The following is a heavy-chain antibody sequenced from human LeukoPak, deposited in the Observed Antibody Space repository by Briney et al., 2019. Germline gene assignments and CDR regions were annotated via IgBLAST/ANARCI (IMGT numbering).Heavy chain of an antibody. Sequence: PSETLSLTCAVYGGSFSGYYWSWIRQPPGKGLEWIGEINRSGSTNYNPSLKSRVTISVDTSKNQFSLKLSSVTAADTAVYYCARGPIYDYVWGSYRRFDYWGQGTPVTVSS. J-gene: IGHJ4*02. CDR2: INRSGST. V-gene: IGHV4-34*01. CDR3: ARGPIYDYVWGSYRRFDY. CDR1: GGSFSGYY. D-gene: IGHD3-16*02.